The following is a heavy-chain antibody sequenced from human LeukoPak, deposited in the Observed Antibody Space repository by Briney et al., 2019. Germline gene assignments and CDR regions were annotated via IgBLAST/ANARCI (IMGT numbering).Heavy chain of an antibody. Sequence: GGSLRLSCSASGFTFSSYAMHWVRQAPGKGLEYVSAISSNGGSTYYADSVKGRFTISRDNSKNTLYLQMNSLRTEDTAVYYCAKAEGYDILTGLDYWGQGTLVTVSS. CDR3: AKAEGYDILTGLDY. J-gene: IGHJ4*02. V-gene: IGHV3-64*04. CDR2: ISSNGGST. D-gene: IGHD3-9*01. CDR1: GFTFSSYA.